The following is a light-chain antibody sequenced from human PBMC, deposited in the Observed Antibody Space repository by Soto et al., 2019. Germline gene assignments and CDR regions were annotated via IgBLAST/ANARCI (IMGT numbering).Light chain of an antibody. CDR3: TSYTNSNTYV. CDR2: EVN. Sequence: QSALTQPASVSGSPGQSITVSCTGTSSDVGGYNSVSWYQQHPGKTPKLMIFEVNNRPSGVSNRFSGSKSGNTASLTISGXXAXXXADYYCTSYTNSNTYVFGTGTKLTVL. J-gene: IGLJ1*01. CDR1: SSDVGGYNS. V-gene: IGLV2-14*01.